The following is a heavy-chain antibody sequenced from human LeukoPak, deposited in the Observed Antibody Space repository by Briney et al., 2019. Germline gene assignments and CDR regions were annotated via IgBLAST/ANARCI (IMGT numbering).Heavy chain of an antibody. J-gene: IGHJ4*02. CDR1: GFTFSSYA. CDR2: ISGSGGST. V-gene: IGHV3-23*01. CDR3: AKIPMVRDRYYFDY. Sequence: GGSLRLSCAASGFTFSSYAMSWVRQAPGKGLEWVSAISGSGGSTYYADSVKGRFTISRDNSKNTLYLQMNSLRAEDTAAYYCAKIPMVRDRYYFDYWGQGTLVTVSS. D-gene: IGHD3-10*01.